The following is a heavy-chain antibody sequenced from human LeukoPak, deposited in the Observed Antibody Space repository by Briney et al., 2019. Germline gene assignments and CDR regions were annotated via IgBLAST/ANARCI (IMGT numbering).Heavy chain of an antibody. Sequence: GGSLRLSCAASGFTFSSYAMSWVRQAPGKGLEWVANIKQDGSEKYYVDSVKGRFTISRDNAKNSLYLQMNSLRAEDTAVYYCARAYFDWLLLNWGQGTLVTVSS. V-gene: IGHV3-7*01. CDR1: GFTFSSYA. CDR3: ARAYFDWLLLN. D-gene: IGHD3-9*01. CDR2: IKQDGSEK. J-gene: IGHJ4*02.